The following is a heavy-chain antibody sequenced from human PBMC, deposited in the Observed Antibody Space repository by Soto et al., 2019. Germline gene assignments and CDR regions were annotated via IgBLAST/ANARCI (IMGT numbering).Heavy chain of an antibody. CDR2: IYPGDSDI. D-gene: IGHD2-15*01. V-gene: IGHV5-51*01. CDR1: GYSFINYW. J-gene: IGHJ5*02. CDR3: AVRVVDPRGSKWFDP. Sequence: GESLKISCKGSGYSFINYWIGWVRQMPGKGLEWMGIIYPGDSDIRYSPSFQGQVTISADKSISTAYLQWSSLEASDTAIYYCAVRVVDPRGSKWFDPWGQGTLVTVSS.